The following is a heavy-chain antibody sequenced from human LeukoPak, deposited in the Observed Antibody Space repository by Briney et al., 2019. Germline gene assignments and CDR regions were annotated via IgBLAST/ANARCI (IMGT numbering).Heavy chain of an antibody. CDR3: ARWAATGIGLDY. CDR2: IYPGDSDT. J-gene: IGHJ4*02. V-gene: IGHV5-51*01. D-gene: IGHD6-13*01. CDR1: GYRFTNYW. Sequence: PGESLKISCVASGYRFTNYWIGWVRQMPGKGLEWMGIIYPGDSDTRYSPSFQGQVTISADKSISTAYLQWSSLKASDTAVYYCARWAATGIGLDYWGQGTLVTVSS.